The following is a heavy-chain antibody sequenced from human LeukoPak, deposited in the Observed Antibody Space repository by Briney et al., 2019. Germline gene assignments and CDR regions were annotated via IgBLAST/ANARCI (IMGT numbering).Heavy chain of an antibody. J-gene: IGHJ5*02. D-gene: IGHD6-13*01. V-gene: IGHV4-59*08. CDR3: ARLHFAAAEEFDP. CDR2: IYYSGNT. CDR1: GGSINGYY. Sequence: PSETLSLTCTVFGGSINGYYWSWLRQPPGKGLGWIGYIYYSGNTNYNPSLKSRVSISVDTSKNQFSLNLSSVTAADTAVYYCARLHFAAAEEFDPWGQGTLVTVSS.